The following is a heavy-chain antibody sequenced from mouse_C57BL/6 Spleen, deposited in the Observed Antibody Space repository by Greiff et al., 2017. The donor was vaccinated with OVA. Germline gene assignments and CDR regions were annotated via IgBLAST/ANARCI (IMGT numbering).Heavy chain of an antibody. V-gene: IGHV5-4*01. CDR3: ARDQARDYDEGYYFDY. D-gene: IGHD2-4*01. Sequence: EVKLVESGGGLVKPGGSLKLSCAASGFTFSSYAMSWVRQTPEKRLEWVATISDGGSYTYYPDNVKGRFTISRDNAKNNLYLQMSHLKSEDTAMYYCARDQARDYDEGYYFDYWSQGTTLTVSS. CDR2: ISDGGSYT. J-gene: IGHJ2*01. CDR1: GFTFSSYA.